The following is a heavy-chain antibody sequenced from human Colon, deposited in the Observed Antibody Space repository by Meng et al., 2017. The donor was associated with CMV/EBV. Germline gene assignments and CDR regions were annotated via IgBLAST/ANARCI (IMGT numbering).Heavy chain of an antibody. CDR1: EFTVSSSY. J-gene: IGHJ6*02. D-gene: IGHD2-21*01. V-gene: IGHV3-23*01. Sequence: GGSLRLSCAASEFTVSSSYMSWVRQAPGKGLEWVSVISGSGGSTYYADSAKGRFTISRDNSKNTVFLQMDSLRAEDTAIYYCAKAQIAISQYFYYYGMDVWGQGTTVTVSS. CDR3: AKAQIAISQYFYYYGMDV. CDR2: ISGSGGST.